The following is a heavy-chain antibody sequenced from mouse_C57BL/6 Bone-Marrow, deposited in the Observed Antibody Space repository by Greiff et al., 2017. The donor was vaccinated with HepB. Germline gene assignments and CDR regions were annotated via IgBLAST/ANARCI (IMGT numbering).Heavy chain of an antibody. V-gene: IGHV1-18*01. J-gene: IGHJ1*03. CDR3: ARYYGSSLWYFDV. CDR2: FNPNNGGT. D-gene: IGHD1-1*01. Sequence: VQLQQSGPELVKPGASVKIPCKASGYTFTDYNMDWVKQSHGKSLEWIGDFNPNNGGTIYNQKFKGKATLTVDKSSSTAYMELRSLTSEDTAVYYCARYYGSSLWYFDVWGTGTTVTVSS. CDR1: GYTFTDYN.